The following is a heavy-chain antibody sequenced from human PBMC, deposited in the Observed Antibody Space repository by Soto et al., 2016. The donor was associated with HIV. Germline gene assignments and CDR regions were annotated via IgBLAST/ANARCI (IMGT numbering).Heavy chain of an antibody. D-gene: IGHD3-22*01. J-gene: IGHJ6*02. CDR2: IYSGGNT. V-gene: IGHV3-66*01. CDR3: VRDENYYEAYAMDV. Sequence: EVQLVESGGGLVQPGGSLRLSCAASGFTVSNNYMSWVRQAPGKGLEWVSVIYSGGNTYYADSVKGRFIISRDNSKNTLYLQMNSLRAEDTAVYYCVRDENYYEAYAMDVWGQGDHGSPSP. CDR1: GFTVSNNY.